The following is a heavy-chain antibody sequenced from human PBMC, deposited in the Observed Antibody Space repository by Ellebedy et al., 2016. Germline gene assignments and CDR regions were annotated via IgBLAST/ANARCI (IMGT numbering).Heavy chain of an antibody. CDR2: ISHDGDNK. CDR1: GFTFSSYA. J-gene: IGHJ4*02. CDR3: AKDPRGYSYGHFDY. Sequence: GGSLRLSXAASGFTFSSYAMHWVRQAPGKGLEWVTVISHDGDNKIYADSVKGRLTVSRDNSKNTLYLQMNSLRAEDTAVYYCAKDPRGYSYGHFDYWGQGTLVTVSS. D-gene: IGHD5-18*01. V-gene: IGHV3-30*01.